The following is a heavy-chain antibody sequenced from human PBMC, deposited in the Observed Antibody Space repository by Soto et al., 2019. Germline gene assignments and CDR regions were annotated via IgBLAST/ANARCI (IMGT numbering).Heavy chain of an antibody. V-gene: IGHV3-30-3*01. D-gene: IGHD3-3*01. Sequence: GGSLRLSCAASGFTFSSYAMHWVRQAPGKGLEWVAVISYDGSNKYYADSVKGRFTISRDNSKNTLYLQMNSLRAEDTAVYYCARALTIFGVATRSYYYYGMDVWGQGTTVTVSS. CDR2: ISYDGSNK. J-gene: IGHJ6*02. CDR3: ARALTIFGVATRSYYYYGMDV. CDR1: GFTFSSYA.